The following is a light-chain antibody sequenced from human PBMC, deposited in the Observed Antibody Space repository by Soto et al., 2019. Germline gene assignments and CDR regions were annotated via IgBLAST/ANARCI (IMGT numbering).Light chain of an antibody. J-gene: IGKJ1*01. CDR2: DAS. Sequence: DIQMTQSPSSLSASVGDRVTITCQASQDIINYLNWYQQKPGKAPKLLIYDASNLETGVPSRFSGSGSGTYFVLTITNLQPEDVATYYCQKYNKAPWIFGQGTKVDIK. CDR1: QDIINY. CDR3: QKYNKAPWI. V-gene: IGKV1-33*01.